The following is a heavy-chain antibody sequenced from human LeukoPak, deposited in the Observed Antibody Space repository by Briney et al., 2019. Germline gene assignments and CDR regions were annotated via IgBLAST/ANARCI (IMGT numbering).Heavy chain of an antibody. CDR2: IYTSGST. J-gene: IGHJ4*02. V-gene: IGHV4-61*02. CDR3: ARGQGNYDILTGYYY. CDR1: GGPISSGTYY. D-gene: IGHD3-9*01. Sequence: KPSQTLSLTCTVSGGPISSGTYYWSWIRQPAGKGLEWIGRIYTSGSTNYNPSLKSRVTISVDTSKNQFSLKLSSVTAADTAVYYCARGQGNYDILTGYYYWGRGTLVTVSS.